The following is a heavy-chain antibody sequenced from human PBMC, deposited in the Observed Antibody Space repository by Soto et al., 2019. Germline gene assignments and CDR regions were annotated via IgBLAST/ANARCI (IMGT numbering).Heavy chain of an antibody. CDR3: ARGRFFGVVITPYFYYGMDV. Sequence: NPSETLSLTCTVSGGSISNYYWSWIRQPPGKRLEWIGYIYDSGSTNYNPSLKSRVTMSVDTSKNHFALKLNSVTAADTAVYYCARGRFFGVVITPYFYYGMDVWGQGTTVTVSS. D-gene: IGHD3-3*01. J-gene: IGHJ6*02. CDR2: IYDSGST. CDR1: GGSISNYY. V-gene: IGHV4-59*01.